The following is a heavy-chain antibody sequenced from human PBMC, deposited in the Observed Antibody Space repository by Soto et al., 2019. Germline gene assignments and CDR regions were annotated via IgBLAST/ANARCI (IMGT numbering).Heavy chain of an antibody. CDR2: LYYIGSF. J-gene: IGHJ4*02. CDR1: GGPITRYY. CDR3: ARHGKVAGRFEF. Sequence: PSATLSLTCSVSGGPITRYYWSWIRQPPGKGLEWIGYLYYIGSFYYNPSLKSRVSITADTSNNQFSLQLSSVTAADTAIYYCARHGKVAGRFEFWGQGILVTVSS. D-gene: IGHD6-19*01. V-gene: IGHV4-59*08.